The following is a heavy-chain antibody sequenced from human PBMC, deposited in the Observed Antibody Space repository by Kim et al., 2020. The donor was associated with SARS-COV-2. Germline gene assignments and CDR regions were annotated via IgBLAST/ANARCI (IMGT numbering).Heavy chain of an antibody. CDR3: TTGSWYYYDSSGYTGGFDY. V-gene: IGHV3-15*01. CDR2: IKSKTDGGTT. CDR1: GFTFSNAW. J-gene: IGHJ4*02. Sequence: GGSLRLSCAASGFTFSNAWMSWVRQAPGKGLEWVGRIKSKTDGGTTDYAAPVKGRFTISRDDSKNTLYLQMNSLKTEDTAVYYCTTGSWYYYDSSGYTGGFDYWGQGTLVTVSS. D-gene: IGHD3-22*01.